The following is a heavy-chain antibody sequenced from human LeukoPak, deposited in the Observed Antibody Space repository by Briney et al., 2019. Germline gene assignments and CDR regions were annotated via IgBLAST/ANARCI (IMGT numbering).Heavy chain of an antibody. V-gene: IGHV1-8*02. CDR3: ARGPVEAVFGVSTED. J-gene: IGHJ6*02. D-gene: IGHD3-10*02. Sequence: GASVKVSCKASGGTFSSYAISWVRQAPGQGLEWMGWMNPNSGNTGYAQKFQGRVSMTRDTSISTAYMELSSLRSEDTAVYYCARGPVEAVFGVSTEDWGQGTTVTVSS. CDR2: MNPNSGNT. CDR1: GGTFSSYA.